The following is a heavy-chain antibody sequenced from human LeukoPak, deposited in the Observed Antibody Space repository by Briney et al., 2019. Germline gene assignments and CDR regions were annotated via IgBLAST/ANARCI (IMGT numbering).Heavy chain of an antibody. J-gene: IGHJ4*02. V-gene: IGHV3-33*06. CDR3: TNLDY. CDR1: GLTFSSSG. Sequence: GRSLRLSCTASGLTFSSSGMHWVRQAPGKGLDWVSLINHDGTNTFYADSVKGRFTISRDNSQNTLYLQMNSLRGEDTAVYYCTNLDYWGQGTLITVSS. CDR2: INHDGTNT.